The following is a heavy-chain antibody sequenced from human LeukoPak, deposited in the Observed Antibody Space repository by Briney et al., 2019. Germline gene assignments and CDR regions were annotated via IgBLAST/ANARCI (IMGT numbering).Heavy chain of an antibody. CDR1: GFTFTSSA. CDR3: ARVGEGYYYYYGMDV. V-gene: IGHV1-58*01. CDR2: IVVGSGNT. J-gene: IGHJ6*02. D-gene: IGHD3-10*01. Sequence: GTSVKVSCKASGFTFTSSAVQWVRQARGQRLGWIGWIVVGSGNTNYAQKFQERVTITRDMSTSTAYMELRSLRSDDTAVYYCARVGEGYYYYYGMDVWGQGTTVTVSS.